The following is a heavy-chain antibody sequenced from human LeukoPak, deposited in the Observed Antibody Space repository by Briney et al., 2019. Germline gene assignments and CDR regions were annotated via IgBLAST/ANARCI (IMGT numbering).Heavy chain of an antibody. J-gene: IGHJ4*02. CDR2: IWYDGSNK. V-gene: IGHV3-33*06. Sequence: GGSLRLSCAASGFTFSSYGMHWVRQAPGKGLEWVAVIWYDGSNKYYADSVKGRFTISRDNSKNTLYLQMNSLRAEDTAVYYCAKSDDYGDYGTSDYWAREPWSPSPQ. D-gene: IGHD4-17*01. CDR3: AKSDDYGDYGTSDY. CDR1: GFTFSSYG.